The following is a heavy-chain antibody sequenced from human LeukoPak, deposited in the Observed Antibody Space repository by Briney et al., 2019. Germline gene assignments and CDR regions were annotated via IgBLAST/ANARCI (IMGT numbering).Heavy chain of an antibody. D-gene: IGHD3-22*01. CDR2: IYTSGST. CDR1: GGSISSYC. V-gene: IGHV4-4*07. CDR3: ARDMGYDSRGYYSYNAFDI. Sequence: SATLSLTCTVSGGSISSYCWSWIRQPAGKGLEWIGGIYTSGSTNYNPSLKSRVTISVDTSKNQCSLKLSSVTAADTAVYYCARDMGYDSRGYYSYNAFDIWGQGTMVTVSS. J-gene: IGHJ3*02.